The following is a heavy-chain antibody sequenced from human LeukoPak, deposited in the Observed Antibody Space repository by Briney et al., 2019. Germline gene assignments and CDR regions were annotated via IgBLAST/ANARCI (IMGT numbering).Heavy chain of an antibody. V-gene: IGHV1-3*01. Sequence: EASVKVSCKASGYTFTSYAMHWVRQAPGQRLEWMAWFHAGNGNTKYSQKFQGRLTITRDTSASTAYMELSSLTSEDTAVYYCARGPRAAADDYWGQGTLVTVSS. CDR1: GYTFTSYA. CDR3: ARGPRAAADDY. J-gene: IGHJ4*02. CDR2: FHAGNGNT. D-gene: IGHD6-13*01.